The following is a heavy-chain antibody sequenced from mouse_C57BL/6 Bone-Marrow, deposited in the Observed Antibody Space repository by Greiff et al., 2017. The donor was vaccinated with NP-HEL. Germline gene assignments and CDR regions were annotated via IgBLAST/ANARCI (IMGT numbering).Heavy chain of an antibody. J-gene: IGHJ3*01. V-gene: IGHV1-42*01. Sequence: VQLKESGPELVKPGASVKISCKASGYSFTGYYMNWVKQSPEKSLEWIGEINPSTGGTTYNQKFKAKATLTVDKSSSTAYMQLKSLTSEDSAVYYCARGNYGNYVAYWGQGTLVTVSA. D-gene: IGHD2-1*01. CDR2: INPSTGGT. CDR3: ARGNYGNYVAY. CDR1: GYSFTGYY.